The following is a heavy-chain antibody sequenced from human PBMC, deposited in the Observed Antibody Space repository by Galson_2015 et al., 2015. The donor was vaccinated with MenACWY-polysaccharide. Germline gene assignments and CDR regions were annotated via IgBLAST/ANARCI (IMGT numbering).Heavy chain of an antibody. V-gene: IGHV3-7*01. CDR2: IKEDGSEK. CDR1: GFSFGAHY. CDR3: TTATGGSRDY. Sequence: SLRLSCAASGFSFGAHYMTWVRQAPGKGLEWVANIKEDGSEKNYADSVKGRFTISRDNAKNSVYLQMNSLRAEDTAVYYCTTATGGSRDYWGQGTLVTVSS. J-gene: IGHJ4*02. D-gene: IGHD1-26*01.